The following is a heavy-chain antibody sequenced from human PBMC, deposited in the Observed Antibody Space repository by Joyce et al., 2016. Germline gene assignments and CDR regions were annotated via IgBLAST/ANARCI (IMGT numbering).Heavy chain of an antibody. J-gene: IGHJ4*02. CDR2: INPYTNKT. CDR1: GYLFTNFG. V-gene: IGHV1-18*01. D-gene: IGHD3-10*01. Sequence: QVQLVQSAAEVKTTGASVKVSCKASGYLFTNFGISWVRLTPGRGLEWVGWINPYTNKTNHAPKLQDTVTLTTGTPTNTVYLEMRSLRSDDTAIYYCARSWFGIYYLDYWGLGTLVTVSS. CDR3: ARSWFGIYYLDY.